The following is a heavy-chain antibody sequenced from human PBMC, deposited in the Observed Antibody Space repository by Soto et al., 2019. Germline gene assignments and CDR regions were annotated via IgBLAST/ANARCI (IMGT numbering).Heavy chain of an antibody. J-gene: IGHJ6*02. CDR2: ISGSGGST. CDR1: GFTFSSYA. CDR3: AKGGDTRYYYYYGMDV. V-gene: IGHV3-23*01. Sequence: PGGSLRLSCAASGFTFSSYAMSWVRQAPGKGLEWVSAISGSGGSTYYADSVKGRFTISRDNSKNTLYLQMNSLRAEDTAVYYCAKGGDTRYYYYYGMDVWGQGTTVTVCS. D-gene: IGHD1-26*01.